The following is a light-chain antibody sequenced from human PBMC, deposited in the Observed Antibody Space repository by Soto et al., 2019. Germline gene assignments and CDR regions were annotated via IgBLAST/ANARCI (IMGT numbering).Light chain of an antibody. Sequence: IQMTQSPSTLSASVGDTVTITCRASESIYSWLAWYKQIPGKAPQLLISKTSTLQGGVPSRFSGSGSGAEYTLTISSLQPDDFATYFCQEYNTNSRTFGQGTRV. CDR1: ESIYSW. J-gene: IGKJ1*01. V-gene: IGKV1-5*03. CDR3: QEYNTNSRT. CDR2: KTS.